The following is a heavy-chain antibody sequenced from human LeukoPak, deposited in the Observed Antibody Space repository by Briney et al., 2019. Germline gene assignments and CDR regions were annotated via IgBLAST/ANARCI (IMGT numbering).Heavy chain of an antibody. CDR1: GGSISTYY. Sequence: ASETLSLTCTVSGGSISTYYWSWIRQPPGKGLEWIGYIHCSGSTNYNPSLKSRVTISGDTSKNQFSLHVKSVIAADTAVYYCARGETGHNYWGQGTLVTVSS. CDR2: IHCSGST. V-gene: IGHV4-59*01. CDR3: ARGETGHNY. D-gene: IGHD3-9*01. J-gene: IGHJ4*02.